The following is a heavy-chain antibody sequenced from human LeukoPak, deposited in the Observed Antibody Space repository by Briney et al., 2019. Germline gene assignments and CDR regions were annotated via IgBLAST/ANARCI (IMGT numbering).Heavy chain of an antibody. CDR3: ATTPMEGSSWLNFDY. CDR2: INPNSGGT. V-gene: IGHV1-2*02. Sequence: ASVKVSCKASGYTFTSYGISWVRQAPGQGLEWMGWINPNSGGTNYAQKFQGRVTMTRDTSISTAYMELSRLRSDDTAVYYCATTPMEGSSWLNFDYWGQGTLVTVSS. J-gene: IGHJ4*02. CDR1: GYTFTSYG. D-gene: IGHD6-13*01.